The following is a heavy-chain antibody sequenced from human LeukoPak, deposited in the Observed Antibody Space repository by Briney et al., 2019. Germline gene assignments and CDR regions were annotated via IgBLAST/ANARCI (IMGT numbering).Heavy chain of an antibody. V-gene: IGHV4-30-2*01. CDR2: IYHSGST. J-gene: IGHJ5*02. Sequence: KSSETLSLTCAVSGGSISSGGYSWSWIRQPPGKGLEWIGYIYHSGSTYYNPFLKSRVTISVDRSKNQFSLKLSSVTAADTAVYYCARSYGSGSGFDPWGQGTLVTVSS. D-gene: IGHD3-10*01. CDR1: GGSISSGGYS. CDR3: ARSYGSGSGFDP.